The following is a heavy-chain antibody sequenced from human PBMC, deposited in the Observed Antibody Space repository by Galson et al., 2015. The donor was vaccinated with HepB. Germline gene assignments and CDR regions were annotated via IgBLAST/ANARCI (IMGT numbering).Heavy chain of an antibody. J-gene: IGHJ3*02. D-gene: IGHD2-2*01. V-gene: IGHV1-18*04. CDR1: GYTFTRYG. CDR2: ISAYNGNT. Sequence: SVKVSCKASGYTFTRYGISWVRQAPGQGLEWMGWISAYNGNTNYAQKLQGRVTMTTDTSTSTAYMELRSLRSDDTAVYYCARDYCSSTSCYSTLDAFDIWGQGTMVTVSS. CDR3: ARDYCSSTSCYSTLDAFDI.